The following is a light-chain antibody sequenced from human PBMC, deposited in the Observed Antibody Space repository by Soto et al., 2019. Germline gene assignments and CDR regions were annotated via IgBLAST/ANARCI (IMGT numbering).Light chain of an antibody. CDR3: QSYDSSLSGNVV. V-gene: IGLV1-40*01. CDR2: GNS. J-gene: IGLJ2*01. CDR1: SSNIGAGYD. Sequence: QSVLTQPPSVSGAPGQRVTISCTGSSSNIGAGYDVHWYQQLPGTAPKLLIYGNSNRPSGVPDRFSGSKSGTSASLAITGLQAEDEADYYCQSYDSSLSGNVVXXXGTKLXVL.